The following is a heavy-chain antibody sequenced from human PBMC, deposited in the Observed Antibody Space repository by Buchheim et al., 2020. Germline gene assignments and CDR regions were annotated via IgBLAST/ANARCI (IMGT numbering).Heavy chain of an antibody. J-gene: IGHJ4*02. Sequence: QVQLVESGGGVVQPGRSLRLSCAASGFTFSSYAMHWVRQAPGKGLEWVAVISYDGSNKYYADSVKGRFTISRDNSKKTLYLQMNSLRAEDTAVYYCARSHPSYFDYWGQGTL. CDR1: GFTFSSYA. CDR2: ISYDGSNK. CDR3: ARSHPSYFDY. V-gene: IGHV3-30*04.